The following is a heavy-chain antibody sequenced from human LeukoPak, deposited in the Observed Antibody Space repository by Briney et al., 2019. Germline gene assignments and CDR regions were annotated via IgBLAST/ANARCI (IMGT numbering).Heavy chain of an antibody. V-gene: IGHV1-69*04. CDR1: GGTFSSSA. Sequence: SVKVSCKASGGTFSSSAISWVRQAPGQGLEWMGRIIPILGIANYAQKFQGRVTMTRDTSISTAYMELSRLRSDDTAVYYCGRDFRDSLDYWGQGTLVTVSS. J-gene: IGHJ4*02. CDR2: IIPILGIA. CDR3: GRDFRDSLDY.